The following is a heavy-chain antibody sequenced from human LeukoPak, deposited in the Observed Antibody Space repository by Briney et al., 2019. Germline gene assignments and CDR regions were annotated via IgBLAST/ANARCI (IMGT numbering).Heavy chain of an antibody. Sequence: ASVKVSCKASGYTFTSYGISWVRQAPGQGLEWMGGITPVFGTAEYAQKFQGRVTITADTSTSTAYMELSSLRSEDTAVYYCARDGKQQLLNWFDPWGQGTLVTVSS. J-gene: IGHJ5*02. CDR1: GYTFTSYG. CDR3: ARDGKQQLLNWFDP. V-gene: IGHV1-69*06. D-gene: IGHD6-13*01. CDR2: ITPVFGTA.